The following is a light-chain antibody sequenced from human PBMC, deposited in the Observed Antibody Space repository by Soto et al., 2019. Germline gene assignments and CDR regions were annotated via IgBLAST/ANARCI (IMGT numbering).Light chain of an antibody. Sequence: QSVLTQPASVSGSPGQSITISCTGTSSDIGAYNYVSWYQQHPGKAPKLMIYDVSNRPSGLSNRFSGSKSGNTASLTISGLQAEDEADYYCSSYTSSATYVFGTGTKVTV. V-gene: IGLV2-14*01. J-gene: IGLJ1*01. CDR1: SSDIGAYNY. CDR3: SSYTSSATYV. CDR2: DVS.